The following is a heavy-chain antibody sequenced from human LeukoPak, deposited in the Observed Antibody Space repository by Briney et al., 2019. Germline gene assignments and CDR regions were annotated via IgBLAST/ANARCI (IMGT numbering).Heavy chain of an antibody. J-gene: IGHJ4*02. CDR2: ISSSGSTI. D-gene: IGHD3-3*01. V-gene: IGHV3-48*04. Sequence: GGALRLSCAASGFTFSSSGMHGIRQAPGKGLGWVSYISSSGSTIYYEASVKGRFTISRDHAKNSLYLQMNSLRAEDTALYYCARGLWEWLLPGTYWNYFDYWGQGTLVTVSS. CDR3: ARGLWEWLLPGTYWNYFDY. CDR1: GFTFSSSG.